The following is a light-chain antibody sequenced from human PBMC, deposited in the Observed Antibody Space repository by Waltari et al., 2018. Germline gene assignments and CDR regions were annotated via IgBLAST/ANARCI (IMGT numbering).Light chain of an antibody. Sequence: QSALTQPASVSGSPGQSITISCTGTSSDIGSQIHVCWYQQHPGKAPKLMIFDVTNRPAGVSNRFSGSKSGNTASLTISGLQAEDEADYYCSSYTTSRTWVFGGGTKLTVL. CDR3: SSYTTSRTWV. CDR1: SSDIGSQIH. V-gene: IGLV2-14*03. CDR2: DVT. J-gene: IGLJ3*02.